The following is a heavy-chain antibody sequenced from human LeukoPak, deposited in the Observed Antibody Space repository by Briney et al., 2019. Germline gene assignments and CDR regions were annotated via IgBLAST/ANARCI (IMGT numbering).Heavy chain of an antibody. V-gene: IGHV3-23*01. Sequence: GGSLRLSCAASGFTFSSYAMSWVLQAPGKGLKWVSAISGSGGSTYYADSVKGRFTISRDNSKNTLYLQMNSLRAEDTAVDYCAKDRFDWSPPFDYWGQGTLVTVSS. CDR3: AKDRFDWSPPFDY. CDR1: GFTFSSYA. D-gene: IGHD3-9*01. CDR2: ISGSGGST. J-gene: IGHJ4*02.